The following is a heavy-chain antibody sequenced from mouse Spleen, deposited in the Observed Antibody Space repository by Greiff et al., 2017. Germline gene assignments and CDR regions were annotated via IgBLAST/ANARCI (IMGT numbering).Heavy chain of an antibody. Sequence: EVMLVESEGGLVQPGSSMKLSCTASGFTFSDYYMAWVRQVPEKGLEWVANINYDGSSTYYLDSLKSRFIISRDNAKNILYLQMSSLKSEDTATYYCARYYYGSSPHFDYWGQGTTLTVSS. D-gene: IGHD1-1*01. CDR2: INYDGSST. J-gene: IGHJ2*01. V-gene: IGHV5-16*01. CDR3: ARYYYGSSPHFDY. CDR1: GFTFSDYY.